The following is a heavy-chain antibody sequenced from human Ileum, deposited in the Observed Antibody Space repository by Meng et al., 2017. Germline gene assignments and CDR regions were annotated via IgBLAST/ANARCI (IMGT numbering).Heavy chain of an antibody. J-gene: IGHJ4*02. V-gene: IGHV4-4*02. CDR2: ISHSGSA. CDR1: SGSISSNTY. D-gene: IGHD4-23*01. Sequence: QVHLQESGPGLVRPAGTLSFPCAVSSGSISSNTYWSWVRQPPGKGLEWIGQISHSGSAYYNPSLKSRVTMSVDKSKSQFSLMLTSVTAADTAIYYCARHGGYSQDFWGQGTLVTVSS. CDR3: ARHGGYSQDF.